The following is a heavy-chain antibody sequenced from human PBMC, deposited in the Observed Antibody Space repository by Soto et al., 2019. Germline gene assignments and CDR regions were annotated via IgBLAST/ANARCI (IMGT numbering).Heavy chain of an antibody. V-gene: IGHV3-23*01. CDR3: AKPLNYLTAMAPIDY. Sequence: EVQLLESGGGLVQPGGSLRLSCAASGFTLSSYAMSWVRQAPGKGLEWVSAISGSGGSTYYADSVKGRFTISRDNSKNTLYLQMNSLRAEDTAVYYCAKPLNYLTAMAPIDYWGQGTLVTVSS. CDR1: GFTLSSYA. J-gene: IGHJ4*02. D-gene: IGHD5-18*01. CDR2: ISGSGGST.